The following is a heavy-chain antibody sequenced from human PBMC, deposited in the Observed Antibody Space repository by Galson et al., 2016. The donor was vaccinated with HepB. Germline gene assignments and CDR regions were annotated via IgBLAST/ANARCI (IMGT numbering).Heavy chain of an antibody. J-gene: IGHJ3*02. CDR1: GGSMNNYH. V-gene: IGHV4-59*01. D-gene: IGHD3-22*01. CDR2: IYYSGST. CDR3: ARTSTYFTDSSGYYLSGNAFEI. Sequence: SETLSLTCSVSGGSMNNYHWSWIRQSPGKGLEWPANIYYSGSTNYNPSLKSRVSISVDTSENQFSLRLSSVTAADTAVYYCARTSTYFTDSSGYYLSGNAFEIWGQGTMVTVSS.